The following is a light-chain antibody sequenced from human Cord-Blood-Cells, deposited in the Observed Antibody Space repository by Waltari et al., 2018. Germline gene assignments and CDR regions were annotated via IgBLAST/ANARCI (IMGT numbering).Light chain of an antibody. CDR3: STYTSSSTLV. Sequence: QSPLTHPAPGSGPPGRPFTTPCPGTTGDVGGFTYVPWYQQHPGKPPKLMIYDVSKRPSGVSNRFSGSKSGNTASLTISGLQAEDEADYYCSTYTSSSTLVFGGGTKLTVL. V-gene: IGLV2-14*01. CDR1: TGDVGGFTY. CDR2: DVS. J-gene: IGLJ3*02.